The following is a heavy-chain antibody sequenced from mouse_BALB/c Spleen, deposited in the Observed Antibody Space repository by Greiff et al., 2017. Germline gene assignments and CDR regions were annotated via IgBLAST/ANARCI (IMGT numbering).Heavy chain of an antibody. CDR2: ISSGGSYT. J-gene: IGHJ4*01. CDR3: ARQTGLREAMDY. V-gene: IGHV5-6*01. CDR1: GFTFSSYG. D-gene: IGHD2-4*01. Sequence: EVQRVESGGDLVKPGGSLKLSCAASGFTFSSYGMSWVRQTPDKRLEWVATISSGGSYTYYPDSVKGRFTISRDNAKNTLYLQMSSLKSEDTAMYYCARQTGLREAMDYWGQGTSVTVSA.